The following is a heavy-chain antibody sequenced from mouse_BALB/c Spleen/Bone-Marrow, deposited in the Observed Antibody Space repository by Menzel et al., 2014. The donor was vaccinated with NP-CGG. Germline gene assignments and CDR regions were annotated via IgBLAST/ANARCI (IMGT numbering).Heavy chain of an antibody. CDR2: INPNSDYT. J-gene: IGHJ3*01. V-gene: IGHV1-4*01. CDR1: GYTFXYYT. CDR3: AREVYGSWFAY. Sequence: QVQLQQSGAELARPGASVKMSCKASGYTFXYYTMYWVKQRPGQGLEWIGYINPNSDYTNYNQKFEDKATLTADKSSSTAYMQLSSLTSEDSAVYYCAREVYGSWFAYWGQGTLVTVSA. D-gene: IGHD2-2*01.